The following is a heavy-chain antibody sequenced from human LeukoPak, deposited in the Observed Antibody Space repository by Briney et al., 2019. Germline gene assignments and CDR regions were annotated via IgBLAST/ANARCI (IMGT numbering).Heavy chain of an antibody. D-gene: IGHD2-8*01. CDR3: AKGRMVYAYYYYYGMDV. V-gene: IGHV3-9*01. J-gene: IGHJ6*02. CDR1: GFTFDDYA. CDR2: ISCNSGSI. Sequence: SLTLSCAASGFTFDDYAMLWVRQAPGQGLEWVSVISCNSGSIGYADSLKGRITIFRDNEKKSLYMQMNGLRAEDTALYYCAKGRMVYAYYYYYGMDVWGQGTTVTVSS.